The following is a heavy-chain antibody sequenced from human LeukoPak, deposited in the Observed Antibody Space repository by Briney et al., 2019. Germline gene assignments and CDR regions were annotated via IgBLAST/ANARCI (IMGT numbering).Heavy chain of an antibody. CDR3: AKVVTMIVVLSSFDY. J-gene: IGHJ4*02. V-gene: IGHV3-23*01. CDR2: ISGSGGST. CDR1: GFTFSSYS. Sequence: PGGSLRLSCAASGFTFSSYSMNWVRQAPGKGLEWVSAISGSGGSTYYADSVKGRFTISRDNSKNTLYLQMNSLRAEDTAVYYCAKVVTMIVVLSSFDYWGQGTLVTVSS. D-gene: IGHD3-22*01.